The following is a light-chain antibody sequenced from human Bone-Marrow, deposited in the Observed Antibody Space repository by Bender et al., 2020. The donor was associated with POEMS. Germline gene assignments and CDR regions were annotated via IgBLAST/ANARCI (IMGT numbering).Light chain of an antibody. CDR3: QSSHFSGTDII. CDR1: ALPIQY. V-gene: IGLV3-25*03. CDR2: KDT. Sequence: SYELTQAPSVSVSPGQTARITCSGDALPIQYTYWYQQRPPQAPVLLIYKDTERPSGIPDRFSGSISGTTVTLTISGVQAEDEADYYCQSSHFSGTDIIFGGGTKLTVL. J-gene: IGLJ2*01.